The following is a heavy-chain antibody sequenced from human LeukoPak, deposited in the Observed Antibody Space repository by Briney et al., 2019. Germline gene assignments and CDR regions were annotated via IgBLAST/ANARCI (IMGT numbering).Heavy chain of an antibody. Sequence: PSETLSLTCAVYGGSFSGYYWSWIRQPPGKGLEWIGEINHSGSTNYNPSLKSRVTISVDTSKNQFSLKLSSVTAADTAVYYCARGGTVTRPYPQYYYYGMDVWGKGTTVTVSS. V-gene: IGHV4-34*01. CDR3: ARGGTVTRPYPQYYYYGMDV. CDR2: INHSGST. CDR1: GGSFSGYY. D-gene: IGHD4-17*01. J-gene: IGHJ6*04.